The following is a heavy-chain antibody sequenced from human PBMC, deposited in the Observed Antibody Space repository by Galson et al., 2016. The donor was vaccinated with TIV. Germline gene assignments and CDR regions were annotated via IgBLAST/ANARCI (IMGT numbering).Heavy chain of an antibody. CDR3: ARDRAYKAFDY. V-gene: IGHV3-7*04. Sequence: SLRLSCAASGLNLTAAWMNWVRHVPGRGLEWVASMRPDGSEKYYADSVQGRFSISRDNAKNSLFLQLDSLGGEDTAVYYCARDRAYKAFDYWGQGTLVIVSS. J-gene: IGHJ4*02. CDR2: MRPDGSEK. D-gene: IGHD1-14*01. CDR1: GLNLTAAW.